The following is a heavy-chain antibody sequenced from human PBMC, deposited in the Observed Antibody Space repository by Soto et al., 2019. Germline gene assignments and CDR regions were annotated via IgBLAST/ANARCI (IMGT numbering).Heavy chain of an antibody. D-gene: IGHD6-13*01. CDR3: ARRERAAGTDWWFDP. J-gene: IGHJ5*02. Sequence: SEAMYLTCTGSGASVSSGCFHWGWSRQPPGKGLEWIGSIYYSGSTYYSPSLKSRVTISVDTSKNQFSLKLSSVTAADTAVYYCARRERAAGTDWWFDPWGQG. V-gene: IGHV4-39*01. CDR2: IYYSGST. CDR1: GASVSSGCFH.